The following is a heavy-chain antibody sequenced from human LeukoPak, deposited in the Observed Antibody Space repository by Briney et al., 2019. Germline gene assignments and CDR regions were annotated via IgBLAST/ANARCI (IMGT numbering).Heavy chain of an antibody. CDR2: IXQDGGEK. CDR3: XXXXXXXXXXXXXXXXXXY. J-gene: IGHJ4*02. Sequence: XWXRQAPGXXXXXXXNIXQDGGEKYYVDSVKXRFTISREXXKNSLYMQMNSLRAEDTAGYYCXXXXXXXXXXXXXXXXXXYWGXXTXXTVSS. V-gene: IGHV3-7*01.